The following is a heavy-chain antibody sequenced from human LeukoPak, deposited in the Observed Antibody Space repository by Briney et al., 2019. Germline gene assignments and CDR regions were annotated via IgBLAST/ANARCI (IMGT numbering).Heavy chain of an antibody. V-gene: IGHV4-4*02. CDR2: IYHSGST. D-gene: IGHD2-15*01. J-gene: IGHJ4*02. CDR3: IGYCSGGNCRDY. Sequence: PSGTLSLTCAVSGASIISINWWNWVRQPPGKGLEWIGEIYHSGSTNYNPSLKSRLTMSVDKSKNQFSLKLTSVTAADTAVYYCIGYCSGGNCRDYWGPGPLVTVSS. CDR1: GASIISINW.